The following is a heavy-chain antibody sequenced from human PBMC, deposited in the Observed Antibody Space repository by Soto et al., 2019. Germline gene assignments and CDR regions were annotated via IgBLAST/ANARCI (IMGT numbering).Heavy chain of an antibody. Sequence: SETLSLTCTVSGGSISSYYWSWIRQPPGKGLEWIGYIYYSATTNYNPSLKSRVTISVDTSKNQFSLKLSSVTAADTAVYYCANGAHNWFDPWGQGTLVTISS. CDR3: ANGAHNWFDP. CDR2: IYYSATT. J-gene: IGHJ5*02. CDR1: GGSISSYY. V-gene: IGHV4-59*08. D-gene: IGHD3-10*01.